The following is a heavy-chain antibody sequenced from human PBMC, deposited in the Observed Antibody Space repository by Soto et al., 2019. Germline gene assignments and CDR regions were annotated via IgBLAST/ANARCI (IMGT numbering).Heavy chain of an antibody. J-gene: IGHJ4*02. V-gene: IGHV3-48*03. D-gene: IGHD6-13*01. CDR1: GFSFSDYE. CDR3: ARDRAAGGY. Sequence: EVQLVESGGGLAQPGGSLRLSCAASGFSFSDYEINWVRQAPGKGLEWVADISSDGSTIHYADSVRGRFTVSRDNARNTLYLQMNTLSVEDRALYYCARDRAAGGYWGQGTLVNVSS. CDR2: ISSDGSTI.